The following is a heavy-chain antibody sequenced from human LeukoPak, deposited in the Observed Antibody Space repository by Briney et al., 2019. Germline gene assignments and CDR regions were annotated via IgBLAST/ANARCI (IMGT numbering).Heavy chain of an antibody. Sequence: ASVKVSCKVSGYTLTELSMHWVRQAPGEGLEWMGGFDTEDGETIYAQKFQGRVTMTEDTSTDTAYMDLSSLRSEDTAVYYCAIGNILVGATFRAFDIWGQGTMVAVSS. J-gene: IGHJ3*02. D-gene: IGHD1-26*01. CDR3: AIGNILVGATFRAFDI. CDR2: FDTEDGET. V-gene: IGHV1-24*01. CDR1: GYTLTELS.